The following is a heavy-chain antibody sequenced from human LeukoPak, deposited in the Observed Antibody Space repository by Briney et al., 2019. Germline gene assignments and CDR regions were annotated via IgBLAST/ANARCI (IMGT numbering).Heavy chain of an antibody. CDR1: GGSISSGGYY. CDR2: IYYSGST. J-gene: IGHJ2*01. Sequence: SETLSLTCTVSGGSISSGGYYWSWIRQHPGKGLEWIGYIYYSGSTYYNPSLKSRVTISVDTSKNQFSLKLSSVTAADTAVYYCARDSSRRAYGSGRPGPIDLWGRGTLVTVSS. V-gene: IGHV4-31*03. D-gene: IGHD3-10*01. CDR3: ARDSSRRAYGSGRPGPIDL.